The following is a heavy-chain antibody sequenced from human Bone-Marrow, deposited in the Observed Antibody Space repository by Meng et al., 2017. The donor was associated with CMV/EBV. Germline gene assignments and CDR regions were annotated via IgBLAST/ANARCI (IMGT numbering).Heavy chain of an antibody. J-gene: IGHJ6*02. V-gene: IGHV1-8*01. Sequence: ASVKVSCKASGYTFTTYDINWVRQATGQGPEWMGWMNPNSGNTGYAQKFQGRVTMTRVTSISTAYMELSSLTSDDTAVYYCARTRIEVEPDGTKIKYYNYGMDVWGQGPTVT. CDR1: GYTFTTYD. CDR2: MNPNSGNT. CDR3: ARTRIEVEPDGTKIKYYNYGMDV. D-gene: IGHD2-15*01.